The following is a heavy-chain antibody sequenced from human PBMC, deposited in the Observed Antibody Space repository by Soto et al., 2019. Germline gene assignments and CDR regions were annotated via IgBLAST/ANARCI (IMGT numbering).Heavy chain of an antibody. V-gene: IGHV3-21*01. CDR2: ISSSSSYI. J-gene: IGHJ4*02. D-gene: IGHD2-8*01. CDR1: GFTFSSYS. CDR3: ARDGGGYCTNGVCPNYYFDY. Sequence: GGSLRLSCAASGFTFSSYSMNWVRQAPGKGLEWVSSISSSSSYIYYADSVKGRFTISRDNAKNSLYLQMNSLRAEDTAVYYCARDGGGYCTNGVCPNYYFDYWGQGTLVTVSS.